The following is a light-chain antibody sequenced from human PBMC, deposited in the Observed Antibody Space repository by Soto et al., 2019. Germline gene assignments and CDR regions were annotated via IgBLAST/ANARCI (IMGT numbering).Light chain of an antibody. CDR2: EVS. Sequence: SVLTQPASVSGSPGQSVAISCTGTSSDVGAYNYISRYQQHPGKAPKLLLSEVSNRPSGVSDRFSGSKSGNTASLTISGLQAEDEADYYCSSLTTSFTYVFGTGTKVTVL. V-gene: IGLV2-14*01. CDR1: SSDVGAYNY. CDR3: SSLTTSFTYV. J-gene: IGLJ1*01.